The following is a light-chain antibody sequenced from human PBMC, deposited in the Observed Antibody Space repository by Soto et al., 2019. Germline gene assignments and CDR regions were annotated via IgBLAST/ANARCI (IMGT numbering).Light chain of an antibody. CDR3: GSWDSSLSAYV. Sequence: QSVLTQPPSVSAAPGQKVTISCSGSSSNIGGNSVSRYQQLPGTAPKLLIYDDNKRPSGIPDRFSGSTSGTSATLGITGFQTGDEADYYCGSWDSSLSAYVFGTGTKVT. V-gene: IGLV1-51*01. CDR2: DDN. CDR1: SSNIGGNS. J-gene: IGLJ1*01.